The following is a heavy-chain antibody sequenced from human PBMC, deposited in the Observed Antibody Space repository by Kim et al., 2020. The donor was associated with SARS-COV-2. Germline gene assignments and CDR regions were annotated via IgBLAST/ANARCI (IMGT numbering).Heavy chain of an antibody. Sequence: GGSLRLSCAASGFTFSNAWMSWVRQAPGKWLEWVGRIKSNTDGGTTEYAAPVKGSFSISRDDSKNTLYLQMNSLKNEDTAVYYCTTLRKVGATYYFDYWGQGTLVTVSS. CDR3: TTLRKVGATYYFDY. V-gene: IGHV3-15*01. CDR2: IKSNTDGGTT. D-gene: IGHD1-26*01. J-gene: IGHJ4*02. CDR1: GFTFSNAW.